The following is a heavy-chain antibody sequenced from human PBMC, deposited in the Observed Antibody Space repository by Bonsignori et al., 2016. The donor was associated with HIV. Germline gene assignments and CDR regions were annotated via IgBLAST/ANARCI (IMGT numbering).Heavy chain of an antibody. CDR3: AREGGYSSSPTAFDI. V-gene: IGHV3-48*02. CDR2: ISSSSSTI. Sequence: VRQMPGKGLEWVSYISSSSSTIYYADSVKGRFTISRDNAKNSLYLQMNSLRDEDTAVYYCAREGGYSSSPTAFDIWGQGTMVTVSS. D-gene: IGHD6-13*01. J-gene: IGHJ3*02.